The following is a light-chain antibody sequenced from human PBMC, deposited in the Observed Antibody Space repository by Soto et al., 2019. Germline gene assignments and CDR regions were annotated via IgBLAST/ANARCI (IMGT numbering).Light chain of an antibody. V-gene: IGKV3-15*01. CDR3: QQYNNWPRT. Sequence: EIVMTQPPATLSVSPGERATLSCWASQSVSSNLAWYQQKPGQAPRLLIYGASTRATGIPARFSGSGSGTEFTLTISSLQSEDFAVYYCQQYNNWPRTFGQGTKVDIK. J-gene: IGKJ1*01. CDR1: QSVSSN. CDR2: GAS.